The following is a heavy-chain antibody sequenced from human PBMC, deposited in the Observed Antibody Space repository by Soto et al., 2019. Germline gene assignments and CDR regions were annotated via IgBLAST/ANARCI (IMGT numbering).Heavy chain of an antibody. CDR1: GGSISSYY. J-gene: IGHJ6*02. D-gene: IGHD6-19*01. Sequence: PSETLSLTCTASGGSISSYYWSWIRQPAGKGLEWIGRLYTSGSTNYNPSLKSRVTMSVDTSKNQFSLKLRSVTAADTAVYYCARDAVAPGGMDVWGQGTTVTVSS. CDR2: LYTSGST. V-gene: IGHV4-4*07. CDR3: ARDAVAPGGMDV.